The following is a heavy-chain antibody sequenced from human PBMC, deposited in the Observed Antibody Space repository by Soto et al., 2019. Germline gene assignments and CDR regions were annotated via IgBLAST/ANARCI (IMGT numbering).Heavy chain of an antibody. J-gene: IGHJ4*02. CDR2: VSGYNDKT. CDR1: GYTFTNHG. CDR3: ARDFYPVAYFLDY. D-gene: IGHD2-21*01. Sequence: QVQLVQSGAELKKPGASVKVSCKASGYTFTNHGISWVRQAPGQGLEWVGWVSGYNDKTKSAQKFQGTVTMTTDTSTNTAYMELRSRRSDDTAVYFCARDFYPVAYFLDYWGQGTLVTVSS. V-gene: IGHV1-18*04.